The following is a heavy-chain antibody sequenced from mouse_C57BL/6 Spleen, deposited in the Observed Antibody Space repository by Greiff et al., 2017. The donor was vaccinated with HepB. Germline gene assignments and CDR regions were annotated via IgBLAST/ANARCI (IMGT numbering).Heavy chain of an antibody. V-gene: IGHV1-82*01. CDR1: GYAFSSSW. D-gene: IGHD2-4*01. CDR2: IYPGDGDT. J-gene: IGHJ4*01. Sequence: QVQLKQSGPELVKPGASVKISCKASGYAFSSSWMNWVKQRPGKGLEWIGRIYPGDGDTNYNGKFKGKATLTADKSSSTAYMQLSSLTSEDSAVYFCARYDYDGYYCAIDYGGKGTSDTVST. CDR3: ARYDYDGYYCAIDY.